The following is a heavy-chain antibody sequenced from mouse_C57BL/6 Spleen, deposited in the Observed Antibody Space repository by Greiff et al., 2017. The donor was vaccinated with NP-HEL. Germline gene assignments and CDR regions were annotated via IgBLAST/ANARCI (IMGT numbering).Heavy chain of an antibody. J-gene: IGHJ3*01. V-gene: IGHV1-43*01. CDR3: ARLGPYYTAWFAY. CDR2: INPSTGGT. Sequence: EVQLQQSGPELVKPGASVKISCKASGYSFTGYYMHWVKQSSEKSLEWIGEINPSTGGTSYNQKFKGKATLTVDKSSSTACMQLKSLTSEDSAVYYCARLGPYYTAWFAYWGQGTLVTVSA. D-gene: IGHD2-12*01. CDR1: GYSFTGYY.